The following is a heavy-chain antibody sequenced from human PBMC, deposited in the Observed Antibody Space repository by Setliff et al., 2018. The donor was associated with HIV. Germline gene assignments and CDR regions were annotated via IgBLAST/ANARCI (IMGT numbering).Heavy chain of an antibody. CDR3: AALSVRTNPVYGVISTRFDP. Sequence: GGSLRLSCAASGFVFSDFWMSWARQAPGKGLEWVANINDDGNKKWYVGSARGRFTISRDNAKNSLFPQMNSLRVDDTAVYYCAALSVRTNPVYGVISTRFDPWGQGSLVTVSS. J-gene: IGHJ5*02. CDR1: GFVFSDFW. V-gene: IGHV3-7*03. D-gene: IGHD2-8*01. CDR2: INDDGNKK.